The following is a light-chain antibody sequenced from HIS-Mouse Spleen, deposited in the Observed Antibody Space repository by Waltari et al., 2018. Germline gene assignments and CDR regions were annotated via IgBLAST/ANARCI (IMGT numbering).Light chain of an antibody. CDR3: SSYAGSNNYV. V-gene: IGLV2-8*01. Sequence: QSALTQPPSASGSPGQSVTISCTGTSSTVGVYNYFPWYQQHPGKAPKLMIYEVSKRPSGVPDRFSGSKSGNTASLTVSGLQAEDEADYYCSSYAGSNNYVFGTGTKVTVL. J-gene: IGLJ1*01. CDR1: SSTVGVYNY. CDR2: EVS.